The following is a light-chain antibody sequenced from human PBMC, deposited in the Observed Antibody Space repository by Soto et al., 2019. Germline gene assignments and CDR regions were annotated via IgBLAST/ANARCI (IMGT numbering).Light chain of an antibody. CDR1: KNDIGVYDF. J-gene: IGLJ1*01. CDR3: KSYAGSNTYV. Sequence: QSVLTQPPSASGSPGQSVTISCTGTKNDIGVYDFVSWYQHHPGKAPRLIIYEVVQRPSGVPDRFSGSKSGNTASLTVSGLQAADAADYFCKSYAGSNTYVFGSGTKVT. CDR2: EVV. V-gene: IGLV2-8*01.